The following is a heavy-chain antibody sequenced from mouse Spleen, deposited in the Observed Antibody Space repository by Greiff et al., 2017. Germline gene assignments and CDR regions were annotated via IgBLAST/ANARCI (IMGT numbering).Heavy chain of an antibody. CDR2: IHPNSGST. CDR1: GYTFTSYW. D-gene: IGHD2-14*01. J-gene: IGHJ3*01. V-gene: IGHV1-64*01. Sequence: QVQLQQSGAELVKPGASVKLSCKASGYTFTSYWMHWVKQRPGQGLEWIGMIHPNSGSTNYNEKFKSKATLTVDKSSSTAYMQLSSLTSEDSAVYYCARESVYYRYDAAYWGQGTLVTVSA. CDR3: ARESVYYRYDAAY.